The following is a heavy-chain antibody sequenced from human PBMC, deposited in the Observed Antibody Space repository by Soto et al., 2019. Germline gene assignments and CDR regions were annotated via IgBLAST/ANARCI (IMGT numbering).Heavy chain of an antibody. CDR3: ARGSGGVSLDYFDL. CDR1: NGAIDSAGHF. J-gene: IGHJ4*02. D-gene: IGHD3-16*01. Sequence: QVQLQESGPGLVKPSQTLSLTCSISNGAIDSAGHFWSWLRQHPGKGLEWLGYIYYTGSTYYNPSLQRRAAFSIDTSRTRFSLKLTSVTAADTAVYYCARGSGGVSLDYFDLWGQGSLVTVSS. CDR2: IYYTGST. V-gene: IGHV4-31*03.